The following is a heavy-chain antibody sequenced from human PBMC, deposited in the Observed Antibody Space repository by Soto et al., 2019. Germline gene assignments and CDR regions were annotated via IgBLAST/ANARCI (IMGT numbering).Heavy chain of an antibody. CDR1: GFTFSSYS. D-gene: IGHD3-3*01. J-gene: IGHJ3*02. CDR3: ARDAGVYDFWSGYYDAFDI. CDR2: ISSSSSYI. Sequence: GGSLRLSCAASGFTFSSYSMNWVRQAPGKGLEWVSSISSSSSYIYYADSVKGRFTISRDNAKNSLYLQMNSLRAEDTAVYYCARDAGVYDFWSGYYDAFDIWGQGTRVTVSS. V-gene: IGHV3-21*01.